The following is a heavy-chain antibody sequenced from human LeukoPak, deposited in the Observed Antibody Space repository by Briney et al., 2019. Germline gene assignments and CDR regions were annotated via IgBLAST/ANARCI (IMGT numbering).Heavy chain of an antibody. V-gene: IGHV4-61*01. CDR3: ARGGFGIPFDY. D-gene: IGHD3-16*02. J-gene: IGHJ4*02. CDR1: GGSVSSGSYY. CDR2: VYNSGST. Sequence: SETLSLTCTVSGGSVSSGSYYWSWIRRPPGKGLEWIGYVYNSGSTRYKPSLKSRVTISVDTSKNQFSLKLSSVTAADTAVYYCARGGFGIPFDYWGQGTLVTVSS.